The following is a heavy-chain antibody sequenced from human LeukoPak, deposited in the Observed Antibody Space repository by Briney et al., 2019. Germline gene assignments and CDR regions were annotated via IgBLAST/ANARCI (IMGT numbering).Heavy chain of an antibody. CDR1: GFTFDDYA. J-gene: IGHJ5*02. D-gene: IGHD3-10*01. V-gene: IGHV3-9*01. CDR3: ARDKGVGELINWFDP. Sequence: GRSLRLSCAASGFTFDDYAMHWVRQAPGEGLEWVSSISWNSGSINYADSVKGRFTISRDNAKNSLYLQMNSLRAEDTAVYYCARDKGVGELINWFDPWGQGTLVTVSS. CDR2: ISWNSGSI.